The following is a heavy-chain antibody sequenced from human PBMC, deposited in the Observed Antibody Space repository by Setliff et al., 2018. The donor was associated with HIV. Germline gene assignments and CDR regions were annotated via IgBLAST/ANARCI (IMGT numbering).Heavy chain of an antibody. D-gene: IGHD5-12*01. Sequence: ASVKVSCKASGYTFTGYYVQWVRQAPGQGLEWMGRINPDSGGANYAQKFQGRVTMTRDTSISTAYMELSSLRSDDTAVYYCARDDRAVATILWGQGTLVTVS. V-gene: IGHV1-2*06. J-gene: IGHJ4*02. CDR2: INPDSGGA. CDR3: ARDDRAVATIL. CDR1: GYTFTGYY.